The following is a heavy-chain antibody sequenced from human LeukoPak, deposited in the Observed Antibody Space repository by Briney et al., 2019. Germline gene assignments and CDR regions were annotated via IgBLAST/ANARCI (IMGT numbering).Heavy chain of an antibody. CDR1: GGSISSGDYY. D-gene: IGHD4-17*01. CDR2: IYYSGST. Sequence: SETLSLTCTVSGGSISSGDYYWSWIRQPPGKGLEWIGYIYYSGSTYYNPSLKSRVTISVDTSKNQFSLKLSSVTAADTAVYYCARALLTWSDYGDYGSPEYFQHWGQGTLVTVSS. V-gene: IGHV4-30-4*08. CDR3: ARALLTWSDYGDYGSPEYFQH. J-gene: IGHJ1*01.